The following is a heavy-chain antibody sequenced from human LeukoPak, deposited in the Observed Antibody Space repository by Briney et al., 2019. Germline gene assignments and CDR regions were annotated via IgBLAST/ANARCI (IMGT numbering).Heavy chain of an antibody. V-gene: IGHV1-2*02. D-gene: IGHD3-10*01. Sequence: ASVKVSCKASGYTFTGYYMHWVRQAPGQGLEWMGWINPNSGGTNYAQKFQGRVTMTRDTSISTAYMELSRLRSDDTAVYYCARGYYGSGSYSDMLDYWGQGTLVTVSS. CDR2: INPNSGGT. CDR1: GYTFTGYY. CDR3: ARGYYGSGSYSDMLDY. J-gene: IGHJ4*02.